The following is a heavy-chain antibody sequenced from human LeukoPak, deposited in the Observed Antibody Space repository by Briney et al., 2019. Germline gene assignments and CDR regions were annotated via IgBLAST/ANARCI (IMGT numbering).Heavy chain of an antibody. J-gene: IGHJ4*02. Sequence: GGSLRLSCAGSGFSFSSHGMNWVRQAPGKGLEWVSGISPSGDITYYTDSVRGRFTISRDNSKNTLYLQMNNLRAEDTAVYYCAKPTTVLTSYYFDYWGQGTLVTVSS. D-gene: IGHD4-23*01. CDR1: GFSFSSHG. V-gene: IGHV3-23*01. CDR2: ISPSGDIT. CDR3: AKPTTVLTSYYFDY.